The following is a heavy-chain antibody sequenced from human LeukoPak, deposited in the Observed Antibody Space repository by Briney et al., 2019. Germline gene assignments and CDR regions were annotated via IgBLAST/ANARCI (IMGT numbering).Heavy chain of an antibody. CDR2: IYHSGST. D-gene: IGHD3-10*01. CDR3: ARGGGRRRGDYYAPDI. Sequence: SQTLSLTCAVSGDSITTAVSSWSWVRQPPRKGLEWIGYIYHSGSTNYNPSLKRRVSISLDGSKNHFSLRLSSVTAADTALYYCARGGGRRRGDYYAPDIWGPGTTVT. V-gene: IGHV4-30-2*01. J-gene: IGHJ6*02. CDR1: GDSITTAVSS.